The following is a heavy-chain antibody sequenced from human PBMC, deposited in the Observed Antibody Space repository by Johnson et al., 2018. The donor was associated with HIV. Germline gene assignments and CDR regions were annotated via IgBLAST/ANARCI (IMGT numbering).Heavy chain of an antibody. Sequence: VQVVESGGGVVQPGGSLRLSCAASGFTVSSNYMNWVRQAPGKWLDWVSLIYSGDSTYYADSVKGRFSISRDNSRNTLYLQMNSLRAEDTTVYFCAIMSAPEDADAFDIWGQGTMVTVSS. CDR2: IYSGDST. D-gene: IGHD1-14*01. V-gene: IGHV3-66*01. CDR1: GFTVSSNY. J-gene: IGHJ3*02. CDR3: AIMSAPEDADAFDI.